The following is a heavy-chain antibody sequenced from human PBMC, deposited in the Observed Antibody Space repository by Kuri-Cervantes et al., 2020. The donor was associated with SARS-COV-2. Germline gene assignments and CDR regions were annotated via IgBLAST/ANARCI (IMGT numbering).Heavy chain of an antibody. CDR1: GGSISSYY. CDR2: IYYSGST. CDR3: ARDRNGYYYDSSGYQEYYYYGMDV. V-gene: IGHV4-59*01. J-gene: IGHJ6*02. Sequence: ESLKISCAVYGGSISSYYWSWIRQPPGKGLEWIGYIYYSGSTNHNPSLKSRVTISVDTSKNQFSLKLSSVTAADTAVYYCARDRNGYYYDSSGYQEYYYYGMDVWGQGTTVTVSS. D-gene: IGHD3-22*01.